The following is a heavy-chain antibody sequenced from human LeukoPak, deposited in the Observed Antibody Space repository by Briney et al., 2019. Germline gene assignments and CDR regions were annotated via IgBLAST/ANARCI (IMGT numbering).Heavy chain of an antibody. J-gene: IGHJ2*01. Sequence: ASVKVSCKASGGTFSSYAISWVRQAPGQGLEWMGRIIPILGIANYAQKFQGRVTITADKSTSTACMELSSLRSEDTAVYYCAREFGDDWYFDLWGRGTLVTVSS. CDR3: AREFGDDWYFDL. CDR2: IIPILGIA. V-gene: IGHV1-69*04. CDR1: GGTFSSYA. D-gene: IGHD4-17*01.